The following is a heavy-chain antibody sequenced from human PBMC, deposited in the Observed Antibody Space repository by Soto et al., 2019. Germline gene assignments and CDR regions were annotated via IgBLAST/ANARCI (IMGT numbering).Heavy chain of an antibody. J-gene: IGHJ4*02. D-gene: IGHD7-27*01. CDR1: GFTFSSYS. V-gene: IGHV3-21*01. CDR2: ISSSSSYI. CDR3: ARDVPAGTGAADY. Sequence: GGSLRLSCAASGFTFSSYSMNWVRQAPGKGLEWVSSISSSSSYIYYADSVKGRFTISRDNAKNSLYLQMNSLRAEDTAVDYCARDVPAGTGAADYWGQGTLVTVSS.